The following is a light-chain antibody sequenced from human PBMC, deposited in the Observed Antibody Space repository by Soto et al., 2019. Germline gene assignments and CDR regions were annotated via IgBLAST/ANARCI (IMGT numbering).Light chain of an antibody. CDR1: QSVSSN. V-gene: IGKV3-15*01. Sequence: EIVMPQSPATLSVSPGERATLSCRASQSVSSNLAWYQQKPGQAPRLLIYGASTRATGIPARFSGSGSGTEFTLTISSLQSEDFAVYYCQQYNIWPPLTFGGGTKVEIK. CDR3: QQYNIWPPLT. J-gene: IGKJ4*01. CDR2: GAS.